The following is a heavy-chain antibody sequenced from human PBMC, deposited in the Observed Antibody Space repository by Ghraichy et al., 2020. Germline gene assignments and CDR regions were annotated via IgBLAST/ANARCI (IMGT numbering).Heavy chain of an antibody. CDR2: ISSSSSYI. J-gene: IGHJ6*02. V-gene: IGHV3-21*01. Sequence: GESLNISCAASGFTFSSYSMNWVRQAPGKGLEWVSSISSSSSYIYYADSVKGRFTISRDNAKNSLYLQMNSLRAEDTAVYYCARVRQGSTGYYGMDVWGQGTTVTVSS. CDR1: GFTFSSYS. D-gene: IGHD1-26*01. CDR3: ARVRQGSTGYYGMDV.